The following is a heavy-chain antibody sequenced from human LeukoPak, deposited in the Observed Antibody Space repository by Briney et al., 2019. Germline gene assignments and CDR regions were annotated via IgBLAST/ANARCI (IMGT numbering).Heavy chain of an antibody. CDR3: ARDLSGSSRRNFDS. CDR1: GFSFNTHV. D-gene: IGHD2-2*01. J-gene: IGHJ4*02. CDR2: IHNDGSNT. Sequence: QPGGSLRLSCAASGFSFNTHVMHWIRQAPGKGLEWVSRIHNDGSNTAYVDSVKGRFTISRDNAKNTLYLQMNSLRAEDTAVYYCARDLSGSSRRNFDSWGQGTLVTVSS. V-gene: IGHV3-74*01.